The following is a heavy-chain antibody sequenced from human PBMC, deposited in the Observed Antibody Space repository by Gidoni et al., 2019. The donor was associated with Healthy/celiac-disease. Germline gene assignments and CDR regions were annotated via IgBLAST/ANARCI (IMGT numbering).Heavy chain of an antibody. V-gene: IGHV1-69*01. J-gene: IGHJ4*02. CDR2: IIPIFGPA. Sequence: QVHLVQSGAEVKKPGSAVKLSCKASVVTFSSYSISWVRQAPGHGLEWMGGIIPIFGPAKYAQKFQGRGTITADESTSTAYMELSSLRSEDTAVYYCARDSDNYDSSGYYYPRGRYFDYWGQGTLVTVSS. CDR3: ARDSDNYDSSGYYYPRGRYFDY. CDR1: VVTFSSYS. D-gene: IGHD3-22*01.